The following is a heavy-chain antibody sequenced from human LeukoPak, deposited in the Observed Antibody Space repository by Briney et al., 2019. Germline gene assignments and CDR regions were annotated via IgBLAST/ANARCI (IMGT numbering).Heavy chain of an antibody. CDR1: GITFSDYY. CDR3: ARVKSRTTVTGSFDY. V-gene: IGHV3-11*04. CDR2: VSSSGNTQ. Sequence: GSLRLSCTVSGITFSDYYMNWIRQAPGKALEYIAYVSSSGNTQFYADSVRGRFKISRDNAKNSLYLQMNSLRGEDTAVYYCARVKSRTTVTGSFDYWGQGTLVTVSS. D-gene: IGHD4-17*01. J-gene: IGHJ4*02.